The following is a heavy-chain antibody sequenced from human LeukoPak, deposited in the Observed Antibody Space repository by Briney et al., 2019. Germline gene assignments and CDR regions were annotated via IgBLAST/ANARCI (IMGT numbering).Heavy chain of an antibody. J-gene: IGHJ3*02. V-gene: IGHV3-30*14. Sequence: GGSLRLSCAASGFTFSSYAMHWVRQAPGKGLEWVAVISYDGSNKYYADSVKGRFTISRDNSKNTLYLQMNSLRAEDTAVYYCAREGIAAAGPQGNDAFDIWGQGTMVTVSS. CDR2: ISYDGSNK. CDR3: AREGIAAAGPQGNDAFDI. CDR1: GFTFSSYA. D-gene: IGHD6-13*01.